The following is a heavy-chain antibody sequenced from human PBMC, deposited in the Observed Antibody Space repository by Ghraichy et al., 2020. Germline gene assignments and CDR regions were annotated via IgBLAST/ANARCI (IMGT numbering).Heavy chain of an antibody. CDR3: ARVRGEKVHRFGESIYHMDV. V-gene: IGHV4-31*03. D-gene: IGHD3-10*01. Sequence: SETLSLICTVSGDSLSSGDYYWSWIRQLPGKGLEWIGYIYYSGNTYYNPSLKSRVIISVDTSENQFSLKLSSVTAADTAVYYCARVRGEKVHRFGESIYHMDVWGTWTTVTVSS. CDR1: GDSLSSGDYY. CDR2: IYYSGNT. J-gene: IGHJ6*03.